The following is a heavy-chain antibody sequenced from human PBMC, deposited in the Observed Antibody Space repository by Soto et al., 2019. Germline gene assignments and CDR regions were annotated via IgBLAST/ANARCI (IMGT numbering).Heavy chain of an antibody. J-gene: IGHJ2*01. CDR3: ARESFSYYDSAGDWYFDL. V-gene: IGHV3-72*01. CDR1: GFTFSDHY. CDR2: TRNKANSYTT. Sequence: EVQLVESGGGLVQPGGSLRLSCAASGFTFSDHYMDWVRQAPGKGLEWVGRTRNKANSYTTEYAASVKGRFTISRDDSKNSLYLQMNSLNTEDTAVYYCARESFSYYDSAGDWYFDLWGRGTLVTVSS. D-gene: IGHD3-22*01.